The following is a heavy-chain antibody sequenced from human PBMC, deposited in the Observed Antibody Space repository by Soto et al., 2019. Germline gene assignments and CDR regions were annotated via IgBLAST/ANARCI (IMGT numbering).Heavy chain of an antibody. CDR1: GGSISSGGYY. V-gene: IGHV4-31*03. CDR3: AREARDYDILTGYSNNWFHP. CDR2: IYYSGST. D-gene: IGHD3-9*01. Sequence: SETLSLTCTVSGGSISSGGYYWSWIRQHPGKGLEWIGYIYYSGSTYYNPSLKSRVTISVDTSKNQFSLKLSSVTAADTAVYYCAREARDYDILTGYSNNWFHPWGKGTLVTV. J-gene: IGHJ5*02.